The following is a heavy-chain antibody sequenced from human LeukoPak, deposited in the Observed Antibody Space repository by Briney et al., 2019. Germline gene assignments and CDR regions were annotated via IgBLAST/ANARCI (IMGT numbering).Heavy chain of an antibody. J-gene: IGHJ4*02. V-gene: IGHV3-21*01. CDR2: ISSSSSYI. Sequence: PGGSLRLSCAASGFTFSSYSMNWVRQAPGKGLEWVSSISSSSSYIYYADSVEGRFTISRDNAKNSLYLQMNSLRAEDTAVYYCARDRNDFWSGYYELFDYWGQGTLVTVSS. D-gene: IGHD3-3*01. CDR3: ARDRNDFWSGYYELFDY. CDR1: GFTFSSYS.